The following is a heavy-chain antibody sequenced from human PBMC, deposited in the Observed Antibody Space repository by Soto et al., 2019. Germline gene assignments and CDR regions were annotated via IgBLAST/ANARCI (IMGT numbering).Heavy chain of an antibody. Sequence: EVQLLESGGGLVQPGGSLRLSCAASGFTFSSYAMSWVRQAPGKGLEWVSTIGRSAGRTYYADSVKGRFTISRDNSKNTLYLQMNSLRAEETAVYYCVAAGRLEFDFWGQGTLVTVSS. V-gene: IGHV3-23*01. CDR2: IGRSAGRT. CDR3: VAAGRLEFDF. CDR1: GFTFSSYA. J-gene: IGHJ4*02. D-gene: IGHD1-1*01.